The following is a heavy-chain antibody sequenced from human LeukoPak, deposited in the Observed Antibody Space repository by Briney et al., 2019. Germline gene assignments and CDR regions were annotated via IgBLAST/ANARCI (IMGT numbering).Heavy chain of an antibody. V-gene: IGHV3-21*01. CDR2: ISSSSSYI. CDR1: GFTFSNYI. J-gene: IGHJ1*01. D-gene: IGHD6-13*01. Sequence: GGSLRLSCSASGFTFSNYIMNSVRQAPGKGLEWVSSISSSSSYIYYADSVKGRFTISRDNAKNSLYLQMNSLRAEDTAVYYCARDWPTIAAAGTIPEYFQHWGQGTLVTVSS. CDR3: ARDWPTIAAAGTIPEYFQH.